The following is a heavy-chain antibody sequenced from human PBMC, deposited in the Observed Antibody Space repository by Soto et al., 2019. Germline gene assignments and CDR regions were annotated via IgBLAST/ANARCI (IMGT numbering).Heavy chain of an antibody. Sequence: ASVKVSGKTSGYFFNDYHMHWVRKAPGQGLEWMGWINPKNGDTNYAQKFQDRVTMTRDTSISTVYIELSRLTSDDTAVYYCAREAGSSNIAAVLLDPWGQGTLVTVSS. CDR2: INPKNGDT. D-gene: IGHD2-2*01. J-gene: IGHJ5*02. CDR1: GYFFNDYH. V-gene: IGHV1-2*02. CDR3: AREAGSSNIAAVLLDP.